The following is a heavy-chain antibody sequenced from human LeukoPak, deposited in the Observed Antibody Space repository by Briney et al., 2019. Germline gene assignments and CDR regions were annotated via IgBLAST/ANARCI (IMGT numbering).Heavy chain of an antibody. CDR3: ARLVNWGPLGDY. CDR2: INPIFGTA. Sequence: SVKVSCKASGGTFSSYAISWVRQAPGQGLEWMGGINPIFGTANYAQKFQGRVTITADESTSTAYMELSSLRSEDTAVYYCARLVNWGPLGDYWGQGTLVTVSS. V-gene: IGHV1-69*01. D-gene: IGHD7-27*01. CDR1: GGTFSSYA. J-gene: IGHJ4*02.